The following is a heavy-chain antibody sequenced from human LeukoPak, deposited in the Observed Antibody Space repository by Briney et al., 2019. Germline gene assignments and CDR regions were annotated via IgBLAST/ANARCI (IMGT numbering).Heavy chain of an antibody. CDR1: GFTFSNYA. Sequence: GGSLRLSCAASGFTFSNYAMSWVRQAPGKGLEWVSAISGSGGSTYYADSVKGRFTISRDNSKNTLYVQMNSLRAEDTAVYYCAKGGGYGVVPAATNDYWGQGTLVTVSS. V-gene: IGHV3-23*01. CDR3: AKGGGYGVVPAATNDY. CDR2: ISGSGGST. J-gene: IGHJ4*02. D-gene: IGHD2-2*01.